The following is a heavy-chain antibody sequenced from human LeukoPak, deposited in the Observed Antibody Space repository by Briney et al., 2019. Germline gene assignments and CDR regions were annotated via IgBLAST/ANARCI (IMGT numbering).Heavy chain of an antibody. V-gene: IGHV7-4-1*02. D-gene: IGHD6-19*01. J-gene: IGHJ3*02. CDR2: INTNTGNP. CDR1: GYTFTNYA. CDR3: ARARSAWASDAFDI. Sequence: ASVKVSCKASGYTFTNYAMNWVRQAPGQGLEWMGWINTNTGNPTYAQGFTGRFVFSLDTSVSTAYLQISSLKAEDTAVYYSARARSAWASDAFDIWGQGTMVTVSS.